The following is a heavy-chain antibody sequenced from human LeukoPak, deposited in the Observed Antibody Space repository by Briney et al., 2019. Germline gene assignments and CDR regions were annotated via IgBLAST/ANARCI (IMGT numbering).Heavy chain of an antibody. CDR3: ARTRFTMVRGVVIPYYFDY. D-gene: IGHD3-10*01. V-gene: IGHV4-39*01. J-gene: IGHJ4*02. Sequence: SETLSLTCTVSSGSISSSGYYCSWIRQHPGKGLEWIGCIYYSGSTYYNPSLKSRVTISVDTSKNQFSLKLSSVTAADTAVYYCARTRFTMVRGVVIPYYFDYWGQGTLVTVSS. CDR2: IYYSGST. CDR1: SGSISSSGYY.